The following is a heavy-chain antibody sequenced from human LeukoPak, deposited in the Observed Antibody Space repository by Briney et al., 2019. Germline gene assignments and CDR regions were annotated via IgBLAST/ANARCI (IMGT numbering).Heavy chain of an antibody. J-gene: IGHJ5*02. Sequence: GGSLRLSCAASVFTFSNYSMNWVRQAPGKGLEWVSSINSDSSLMYYAESVKGRFTISRDNARNSLYLQMSSLRVEDTAVYYCIRDLFDDYSLDHWGQGALVTVSS. CDR1: VFTFSNYS. CDR3: IRDLFDDYSLDH. D-gene: IGHD3-16*01. V-gene: IGHV3-21*01. CDR2: INSDSSLM.